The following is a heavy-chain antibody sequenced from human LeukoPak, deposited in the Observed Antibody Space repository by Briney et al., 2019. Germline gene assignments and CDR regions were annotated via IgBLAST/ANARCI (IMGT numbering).Heavy chain of an antibody. CDR3: AKGGRSGNHESRYYFDY. CDR2: VSDSGGGT. D-gene: IGHD6-19*01. Sequence: PGGSLRLSCAASGFTFSSNAMTWVRQAPGKGLEGVSIVSDSGGGTYYADSVKGRFTISRDNSKNTLYLQMNSLRVEDTAVYYCAKGGRSGNHESRYYFDYWGQGTLVTVSS. V-gene: IGHV3-23*01. CDR1: GFTFSSNA. J-gene: IGHJ4*02.